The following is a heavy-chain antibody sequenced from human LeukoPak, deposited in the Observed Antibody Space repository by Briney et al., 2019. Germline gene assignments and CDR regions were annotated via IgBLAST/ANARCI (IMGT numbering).Heavy chain of an antibody. CDR3: ARGIADRYNYFYR. J-gene: IGHJ5*02. Sequence: SETQSLTCTVSGGSISSYYWSWVRQPPGKGRGFIGYISYTGSANYTPSVKSPVTISLDTSNNQFSLKVSSVTAADTAVYYCARGIADRYNYFYRWGQGILVTVSS. CDR2: ISYTGSA. CDR1: GGSISSYY. D-gene: IGHD5-24*01. V-gene: IGHV4-59*08.